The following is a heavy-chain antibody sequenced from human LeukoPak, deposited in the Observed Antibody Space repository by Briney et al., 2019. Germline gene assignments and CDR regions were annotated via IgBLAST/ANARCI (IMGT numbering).Heavy chain of an antibody. CDR3: ARDAGIAAAAY. Sequence: PSETLSLTCTVSGGSISSGSYYWSWIRQPAGKGLEWIGRIYTSGSTNYNPSLKSRVTISVDTSKNQFSLKLSSVTAADTAVYYCARDAGIAAAAYWGQGTLVTVSS. V-gene: IGHV4-61*02. CDR1: GGSISSGSYY. J-gene: IGHJ4*02. CDR2: IYTSGST. D-gene: IGHD6-13*01.